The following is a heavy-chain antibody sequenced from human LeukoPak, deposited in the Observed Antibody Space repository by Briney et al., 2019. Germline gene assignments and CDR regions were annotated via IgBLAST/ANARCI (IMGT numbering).Heavy chain of an antibody. J-gene: IGHJ5*02. V-gene: IGHV4-39*07. D-gene: IGHD3-10*01. Sequence: SETLSLTCTVSGGSISSSSYYWGWIRQPPGKGLEWIGSIYYSGSTYYNPSLKSRVTISVDTSKNQFSLKLSSVTAADTAVYYCARDRGWFDPWGQGTLVTVSS. CDR1: GGSISSSSYY. CDR3: ARDRGWFDP. CDR2: IYYSGST.